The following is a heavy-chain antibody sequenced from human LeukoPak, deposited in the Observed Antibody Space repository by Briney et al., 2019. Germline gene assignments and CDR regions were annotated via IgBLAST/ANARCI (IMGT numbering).Heavy chain of an antibody. Sequence: PSETLSLTCTVSNGSINSYYWSWIRQPPGKGLEWIGFIYYGGITDYTSSLKSRVTFSLDTANNQISLQLNSVTAADTAVYYCARVVVDTAMAPPYYYYYGMDVWGQGTTVTVSS. V-gene: IGHV4-59*01. D-gene: IGHD5-18*01. CDR1: NGSINSYY. CDR3: ARVVVDTAMAPPYYYYYGMDV. J-gene: IGHJ6*02. CDR2: IYYGGIT.